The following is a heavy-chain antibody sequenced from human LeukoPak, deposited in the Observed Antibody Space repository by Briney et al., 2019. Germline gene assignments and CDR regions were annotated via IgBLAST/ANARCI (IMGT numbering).Heavy chain of an antibody. V-gene: IGHV4-59*01. CDR3: ARSAYYYDGSDYYYFDY. Sequence: PSETLSLTCTVSGGSISSYYWSWIRQPPGKGLEWIGYIYYSASTNYNPSLKSRVTISVDTSKNQFSLKLSSMTAADTAVYYCARSAYYYDGSDYYYFDYWGQGTLVAVSS. J-gene: IGHJ4*02. D-gene: IGHD3-22*01. CDR1: GGSISSYY. CDR2: IYYSAST.